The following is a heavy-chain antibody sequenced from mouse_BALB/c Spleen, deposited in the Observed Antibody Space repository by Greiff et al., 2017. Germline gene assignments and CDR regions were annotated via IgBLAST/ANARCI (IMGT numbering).Heavy chain of an antibody. CDR1: GFTFSSFG. D-gene: IGHD2-2*01. CDR3: AREGLYYYAMDY. V-gene: IGHV5-17*02. CDR2: ISSGSSTI. J-gene: IGHJ4*01. Sequence: EVKLMESGGGLVQPGGSRKLSCAASGFTFSSFGMHWVRQAPEKGLEWVAYISSGSSTIYYADTVKGRFTISRDNPKNTLFLQMTSLRSEDTAMYYCAREGLYYYAMDYWGQGTSVTVSS.